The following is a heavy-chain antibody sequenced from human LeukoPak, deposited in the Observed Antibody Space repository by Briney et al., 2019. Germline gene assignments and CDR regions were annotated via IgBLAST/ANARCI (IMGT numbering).Heavy chain of an antibody. Sequence: PGGSLRLSCAASGFTFSSYAMHWVRQAPGKGLEWVAVISYDGSNKYYADSVEGRFTISRDNSKNTLYLQMNSLRAEDTAVYYCARGTWGYYYMDVWGKGTTVTVSS. V-gene: IGHV3-30*01. J-gene: IGHJ6*03. CDR1: GFTFSSYA. CDR3: ARGTWGYYYMDV. D-gene: IGHD7-27*01. CDR2: ISYDGSNK.